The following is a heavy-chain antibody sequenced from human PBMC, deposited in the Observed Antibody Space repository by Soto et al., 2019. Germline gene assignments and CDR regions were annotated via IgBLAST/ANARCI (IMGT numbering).Heavy chain of an antibody. J-gene: IGHJ3*02. D-gene: IGHD4-17*01. CDR2: ISASRGRT. CDR1: GFTFSAYA. V-gene: IGHV3-23*01. CDR3: AKDPNGDYVGAFDM. Sequence: VQVLESGGGLVQPGGSLRLSCAASGFTFSAYAMSWVRQTPGKGLEWGSGISASRGRTYYANSVKGRFTISSDNGKNTRYLQMNSLRAEDTAVYYCAKDPNGDYVGAFDMWGQGTMVSVSS.